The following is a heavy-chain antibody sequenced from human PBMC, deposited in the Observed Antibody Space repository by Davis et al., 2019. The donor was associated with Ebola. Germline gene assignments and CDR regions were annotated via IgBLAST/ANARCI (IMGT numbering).Heavy chain of an antibody. CDR3: AILYSSSSPYYYYYGMDV. D-gene: IGHD6-6*01. Sequence: AASVKVSCKASGGTFSSYAISWVRQAPGQGLEWMGGIITIFGTANYARKFQGRVTITADESTSTAYMELSSLRSEDTAVYYCAILYSSSSPYYYYYGMDVWGQGTTVTVSS. J-gene: IGHJ6*02. CDR2: IITIFGTA. CDR1: GGTFSSYA. V-gene: IGHV1-69*13.